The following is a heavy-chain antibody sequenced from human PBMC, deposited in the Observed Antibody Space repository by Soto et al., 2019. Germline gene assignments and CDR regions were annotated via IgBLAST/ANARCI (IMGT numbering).Heavy chain of an antibody. CDR1: GGTFSDSV. V-gene: IGHV1-69*01. CDR2: SVPIFGKA. CDR3: ARGRDGSNYYFDY. Sequence: QVQLVQSGPEVKKPGSSVKVSCKASGGTFSDSVTSWVRQAPGQGLEWMGGSVPIFGKANLAEKFQDRVTITADESTSTAYMELSSLRSEDSAVYYCARGRDGSNYYFDYWGQGTLVTVS. D-gene: IGHD3-10*01. J-gene: IGHJ4*02.